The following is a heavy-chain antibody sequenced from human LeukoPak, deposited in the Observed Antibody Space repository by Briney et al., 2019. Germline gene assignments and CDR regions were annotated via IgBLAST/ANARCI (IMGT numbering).Heavy chain of an antibody. CDR3: AIVVVPAATLWYYYYYMDV. D-gene: IGHD2-2*01. V-gene: IGHV1-69*05. CDR1: GGTFSSYA. J-gene: IGHJ6*03. Sequence: SVKVSCKASGGTFSSYAISWVRQAPGQGLEWMGGIIPIFGTANYAQKFQGRVTITTDESTSTAYMELSSLRSEDTAVYYCAIVVVPAATLWYYYYYMDVWGKGTTVTVSS. CDR2: IIPIFGTA.